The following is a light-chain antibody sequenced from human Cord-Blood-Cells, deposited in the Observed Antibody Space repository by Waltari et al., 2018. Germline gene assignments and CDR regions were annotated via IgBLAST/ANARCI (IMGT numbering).Light chain of an antibody. CDR2: GAS. CDR3: QQYNNWPPWT. Sequence: IVMTQSPATLSVSPGERATLSCRASQSVSSNLAWYQQKPGQAPRRLISGASTRATGIPARFSGSGSRTEFTLTISSLQSEDFAVYYCQQYNNWPPWTFGQGTKVEIK. CDR1: QSVSSN. V-gene: IGKV3-15*01. J-gene: IGKJ1*01.